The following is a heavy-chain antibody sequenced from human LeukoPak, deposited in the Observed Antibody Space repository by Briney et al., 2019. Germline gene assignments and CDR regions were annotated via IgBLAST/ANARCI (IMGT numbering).Heavy chain of an antibody. CDR3: ATGHYYCYYMDV. CDR1: GYTLTELS. CDR2: FDPEDGET. J-gene: IGHJ6*03. Sequence: GASVKVSCKVSGYTLTELSMHWVRQAPGKGLEWMGGFDPEDGETIYAQKFQGRVTMTEDTSTDTAYMELSSLRSEDTAVYYCATGHYYCYYMDVWGKGTTVTVSS. V-gene: IGHV1-24*01.